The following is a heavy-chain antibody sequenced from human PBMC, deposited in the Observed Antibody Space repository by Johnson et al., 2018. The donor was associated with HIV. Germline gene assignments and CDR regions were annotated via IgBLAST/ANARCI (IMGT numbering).Heavy chain of an antibody. CDR2: INWNGGST. Sequence: VQLVESGGGAVRPGGSLRLSCAASGFTFDDYGMGWVRQGPGTGLEWVSGINWNGGSTNYADSVQGRFTISRDNAKNSLYLQLNRLRVEDTAVYYCARVLGDYAYHIWGQGTMVTVSS. CDR3: ARVLGDYAYHI. V-gene: IGHV3-20*04. CDR1: GFTFDDYG. D-gene: IGHD4-17*01. J-gene: IGHJ3*02.